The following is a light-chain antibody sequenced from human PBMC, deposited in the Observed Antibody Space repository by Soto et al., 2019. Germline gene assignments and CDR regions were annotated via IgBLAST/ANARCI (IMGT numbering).Light chain of an antibody. J-gene: IGKJ1*01. CDR3: QQSYSTPPT. V-gene: IGKV1-39*01. CDR2: AAS. CDR1: QSTSSY. Sequence: DIQMTQSPSSLSASVGDRVTITCRASQSTSSYLNWYQQKPGKAPKLLISAASNLQSGVPSRFSGSGSGTDFTLTISSLQPEDFATYYCQQSYSTPPTFGQGTKVE.